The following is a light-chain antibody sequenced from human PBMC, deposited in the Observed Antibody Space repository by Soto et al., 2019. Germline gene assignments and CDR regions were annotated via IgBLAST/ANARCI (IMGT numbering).Light chain of an antibody. Sequence: EIVLTQSPGTLSFSPGERATLTCRASQSVSSSYLAWFQQKPGHAPRLLIYGASSRATSIPDRFSGSGSETDFTLTISRPEPEDFAVYYSPNYGNAPFTSVPGTKVDMK. CDR3: PNYGNAPFT. CDR1: QSVSSSY. J-gene: IGKJ3*01. CDR2: GAS. V-gene: IGKV3-20*01.